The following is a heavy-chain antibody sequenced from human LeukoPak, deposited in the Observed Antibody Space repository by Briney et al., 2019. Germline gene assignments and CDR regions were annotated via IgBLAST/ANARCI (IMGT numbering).Heavy chain of an antibody. V-gene: IGHV3-23*01. CDR1: GFIFSSYA. J-gene: IGHJ4*02. Sequence: GGSLRLSCAASGFIFSSYAMSWVRQAPGKGLEWVSAISGSGGSTYYADSVKGRFTISRDNSKNTLYLQMNSLRAEDTAVYYCAKDSETYSSSCPEDWGQGTLVTVSS. CDR2: ISGSGGST. D-gene: IGHD6-13*01. CDR3: AKDSETYSSSCPED.